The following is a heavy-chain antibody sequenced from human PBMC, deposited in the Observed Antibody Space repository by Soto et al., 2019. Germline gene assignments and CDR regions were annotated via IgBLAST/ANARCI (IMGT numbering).Heavy chain of an antibody. CDR2: ISANSGNT. CDR3: ARQPPFSSGDFVTYYFDY. D-gene: IGHD4-17*01. Sequence: ASVKVSCKASGYTFISDCIAWVRQAPGQGLEWMGWISANSGNTNYAQDLQGRVTITADTSTSTAYMELRSLRSDDTAVYYCARQPPFSSGDFVTYYFDYWGQGTLVTVSS. J-gene: IGHJ4*02. CDR1: GYTFISDC. V-gene: IGHV1-18*01.